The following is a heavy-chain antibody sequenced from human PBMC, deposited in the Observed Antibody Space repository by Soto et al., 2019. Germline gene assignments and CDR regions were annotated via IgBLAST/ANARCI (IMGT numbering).Heavy chain of an antibody. CDR1: GYNFTIYW. V-gene: IGHV5-51*01. CDR3: ASQTWGSENYGMDV. D-gene: IGHD3-10*01. J-gene: IGHJ6*02. Sequence: GASLRISCKGAGYNFTIYWIGWMRQKPGRGLEWMGIIYPDDSDTRYSPSFQGQVTISADKSITTAYLQWSSLKASDTAIYYCASQTWGSENYGMDVWGQGTPVTVSS. CDR2: IYPDDSDT.